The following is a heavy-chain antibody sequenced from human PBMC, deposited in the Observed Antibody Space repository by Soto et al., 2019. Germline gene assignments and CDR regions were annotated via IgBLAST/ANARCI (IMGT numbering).Heavy chain of an antibody. CDR3: ARGDYVWGSYRRNYYGMDV. Sequence: ETLSLTCAVYGGSFSGYYWSWIRQPPGKGLEWIGEINHSGSTNYNPSLKSRVTISVDTSKNQFSLKLSSVTAADTAVYYCARGDYVWGSYRRNYYGMDVWGQGTTVTVSS. J-gene: IGHJ6*02. V-gene: IGHV4-34*01. CDR2: INHSGST. CDR1: GGSFSGYY. D-gene: IGHD3-16*02.